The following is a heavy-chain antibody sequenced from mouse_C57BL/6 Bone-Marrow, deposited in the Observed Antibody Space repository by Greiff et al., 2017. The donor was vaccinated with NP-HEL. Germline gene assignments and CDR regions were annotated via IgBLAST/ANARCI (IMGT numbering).Heavy chain of an antibody. CDR3: TGLTWVEGTAMDY. D-gene: IGHD4-1*01. V-gene: IGHV6-3*01. CDR1: GFTFSNYW. J-gene: IGHJ4*01. Sequence: EVKLEESGGGLVQPGGSMKLSCVASGFTFSNYWMNWVRQSPEKGLEWVAQIRLKSDNYATHYAESVKGRFTISRDDSKSSVYLQMNNLRAEDTGIYYCTGLTWVEGTAMDYWGQGTSVTVSS. CDR2: IRLKSDNYAT.